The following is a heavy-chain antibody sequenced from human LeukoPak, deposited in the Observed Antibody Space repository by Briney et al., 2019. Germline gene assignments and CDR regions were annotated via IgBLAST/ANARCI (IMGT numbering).Heavy chain of an antibody. J-gene: IGHJ4*02. D-gene: IGHD6-19*01. CDR2: ISSSSSYI. V-gene: IGHV3-21*01. Sequence: GGSLRLSCTISGFSFADYGFNWVRQAPGKGLEWVSSISSSSSYIYYADSVKGRFTISRDNAKNSLYLQMNSLRAEDTAVYYCARDKGWYYFDYWGQGTLVTVSS. CDR3: ARDKGWYYFDY. CDR1: GFSFADYG.